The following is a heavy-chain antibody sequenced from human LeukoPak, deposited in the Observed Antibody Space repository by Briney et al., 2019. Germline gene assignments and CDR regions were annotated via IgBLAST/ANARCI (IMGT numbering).Heavy chain of an antibody. CDR3: AKGYVSTGFFDS. CDR1: GFTFSSSA. D-gene: IGHD3-16*01. J-gene: IGHJ4*02. V-gene: IGHV3-23*01. Sequence: GGSLRLSCAASGFTFSSSAISWVRQAPGKGLEWVSGIGAAGNPTIYADFVKGRFTISRDNSKNTLFLQMNSLRAEDTALYYCAKGYVSTGFFDSWGQGTLVTVSS. CDR2: IGAAGNPT.